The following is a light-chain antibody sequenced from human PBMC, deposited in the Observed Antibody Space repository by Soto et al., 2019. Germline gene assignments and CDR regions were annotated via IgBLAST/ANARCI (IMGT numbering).Light chain of an antibody. CDR2: DVS. CDR1: SSDVGGYNY. V-gene: IGLV2-11*01. J-gene: IGLJ1*01. CDR3: SSYTSSDTYV. Sequence: QSVLTQPRSVSGPPGQSVTISCTGASSDVGGYNYVSWYQQHPGKAPKLMIYDVSKRPSGVPDRFSGSKSGNTASLTISGLQAEDEADYYCSSYTSSDTYVFGTGTKVTVL.